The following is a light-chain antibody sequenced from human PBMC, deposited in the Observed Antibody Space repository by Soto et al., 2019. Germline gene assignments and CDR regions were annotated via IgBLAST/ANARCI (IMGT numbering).Light chain of an antibody. CDR3: QQYGSSSFT. V-gene: IGKV3-20*01. CDR1: QSVSSSY. J-gene: IGKJ2*01. CDR2: ATS. Sequence: EIVLTQSPGTLSLSSGERATLSCRASQSVSSSYLAWYQQKPGQAPRLLVYATSIRATGIPDRFSGSGSGTDFTLTISRLEPEDFAVYYCQQYGSSSFTFCQGTKLEIK.